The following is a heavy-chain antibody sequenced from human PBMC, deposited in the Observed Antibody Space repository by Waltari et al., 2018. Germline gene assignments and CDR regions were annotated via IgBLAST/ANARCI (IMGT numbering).Heavy chain of an antibody. CDR3: AGGIAINWYYYYMDV. Sequence: EVHLLESGGGLVQPGGSLRLSCAASGFTFSSYALIGVRQAPGKGLEWVSAISGSGGSTYYADSVKGRFTISRDNSKNTLYLQMNSLRAEDTAVYYCAGGIAINWYYYYMDVWGKGTTVTISS. V-gene: IGHV3-23*01. D-gene: IGHD2-21*01. CDR2: ISGSGGST. CDR1: GFTFSSYA. J-gene: IGHJ6*03.